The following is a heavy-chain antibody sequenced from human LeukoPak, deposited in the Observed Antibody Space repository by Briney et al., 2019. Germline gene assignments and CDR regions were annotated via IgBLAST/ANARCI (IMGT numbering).Heavy chain of an antibody. CDR2: IFYSGST. D-gene: IGHD5-12*01. V-gene: IGHV4-39*01. J-gene: IGHJ3*02. Sequence: SETLSLTCAVSAASISSSSYYWGWIRQPPGKGLEWIGSIFYSGSTYYNPSLKSRVTISVATSQNQFYLTLTSATAADTAVYYCGRYRYSFNCCGAFDIWGQGRMVTV. CDR1: AASISSSSYY. CDR3: GRYRYSFNCCGAFDI.